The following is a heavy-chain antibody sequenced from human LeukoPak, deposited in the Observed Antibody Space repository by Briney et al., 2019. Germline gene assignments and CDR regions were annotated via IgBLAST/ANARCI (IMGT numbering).Heavy chain of an antibody. CDR3: ARSPAGANYYLDV. V-gene: IGHV3-48*03. Sequence: GGSLRLSCAASGFTFSSYEMNWVRQAPGKGLEWVSYISSSGSTIYYADSVKGRFTISRDNAKNSLSLQMNSLRAEDTAVYYCARSPAGANYYLDVWGKGTTVTISS. CDR1: GFTFSSYE. J-gene: IGHJ6*03. D-gene: IGHD1-14*01. CDR2: ISSSGSTI.